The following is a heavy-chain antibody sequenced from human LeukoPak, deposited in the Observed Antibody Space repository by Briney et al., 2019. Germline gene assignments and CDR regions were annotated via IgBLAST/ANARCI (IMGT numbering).Heavy chain of an antibody. CDR3: TRSLDE. CDR2: IKQDGSEK. D-gene: IGHD3-16*01. Sequence: GGSLRLSCSASGFTFSTYWMSWVRQAPGKGLEWVANIKQDGSEKKCLDSVKGRFTISRDNAQNSLYLQMNSLRVEDTAVYYCTRSLDEWGQGTLVTVSS. V-gene: IGHV3-7*02. J-gene: IGHJ4*02. CDR1: GFTFSTYW.